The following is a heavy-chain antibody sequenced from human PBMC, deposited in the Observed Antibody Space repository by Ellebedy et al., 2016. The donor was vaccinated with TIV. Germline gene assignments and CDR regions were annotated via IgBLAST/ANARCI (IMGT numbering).Heavy chain of an antibody. V-gene: IGHV4-59*01. D-gene: IGHD1-26*01. CDR3: ASAPLGRNWYFDF. CDR1: GGSITNYY. CDR2: VYYAGSA. J-gene: IGHJ2*01. Sequence: MPSETLSLTCSVSGGSITNYYWSRIRQPPGKELEWIAYVYYAGSANYNPSLKSRVTISVDTSKSQFSLQLSSVTAADTAVYYCASAPLGRNWYFDFWGRGTLVTVSA.